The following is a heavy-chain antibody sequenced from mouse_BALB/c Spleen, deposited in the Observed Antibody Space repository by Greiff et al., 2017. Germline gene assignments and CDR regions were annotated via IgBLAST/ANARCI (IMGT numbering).Heavy chain of an antibody. D-gene: IGHD2-1*01. J-gene: IGHJ2*01. CDR3: AREGYGNYYFDY. Sequence: EVHLVESGGGLVKPGGSLKLSCAASGFTFSSYAMSWVRQSPEKRLEWVAEISSGGSYTYYPDTVTGRFTISRDNAKNTLYLEMSSLRSEDTAMYYCAREGYGNYYFDYWGQGTTLTVSS. V-gene: IGHV5-9-4*01. CDR2: ISSGGSYT. CDR1: GFTFSSYA.